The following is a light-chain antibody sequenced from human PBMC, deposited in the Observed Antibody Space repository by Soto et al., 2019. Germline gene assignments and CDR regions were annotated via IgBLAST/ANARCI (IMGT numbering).Light chain of an antibody. CDR1: QSVNSNY. Sequence: EIVWTQSPGTLSLSPGERATLSCRASQSVNSNYLAWYQQKPGQAPRLLIYHASSRSTGIPDRFSGSGSVTDFTLTISGLGPEDFAVYYCPQYGTSLLTFGGGTKVEIK. J-gene: IGKJ4*01. V-gene: IGKV3-20*01. CDR3: PQYGTSLLT. CDR2: HAS.